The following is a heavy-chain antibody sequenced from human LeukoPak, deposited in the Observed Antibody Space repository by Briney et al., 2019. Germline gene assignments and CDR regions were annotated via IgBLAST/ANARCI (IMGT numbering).Heavy chain of an antibody. CDR1: GFTFNNYG. CDR2: ISYTGNTK. Sequence: PGGSLRLSCAASGFTFNNYGMQWVRQAPGKGLEWVAVISYTGNTKYYVDSVKGQFTISRDNSKNTLYLQMNSLRAEDTAVYYCVKESDEYSSSSSDYWGQGTLVTVSS. V-gene: IGHV3-30*18. J-gene: IGHJ4*02. CDR3: VKESDEYSSSSSDY. D-gene: IGHD6-6*01.